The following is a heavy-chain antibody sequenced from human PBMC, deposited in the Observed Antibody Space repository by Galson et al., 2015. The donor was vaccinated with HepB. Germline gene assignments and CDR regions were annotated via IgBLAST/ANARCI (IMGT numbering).Heavy chain of an antibody. V-gene: IGHV3-30*02. D-gene: IGHD5-24*01. CDR1: GFTFSSYG. Sequence: SLRLSCAASGFTFSSYGMHWVRQAPGKGLEWVAFIRYDGSNKYYADSVKGRFTISRDNSKNTLYLQMNSLRAEDTAVYYCARGDGYNLVYFQHWGQGTLVTVSS. CDR2: IRYDGSNK. CDR3: ARGDGYNLVYFQH. J-gene: IGHJ1*01.